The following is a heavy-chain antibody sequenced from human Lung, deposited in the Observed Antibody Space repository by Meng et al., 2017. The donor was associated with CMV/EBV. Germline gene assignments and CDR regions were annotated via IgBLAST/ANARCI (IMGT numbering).Heavy chain of an antibody. J-gene: IGHJ6*02. CDR3: ESESPEYQWLEDYYYGMDV. CDR1: GGSISSSSYY. D-gene: IGHD6-19*01. Sequence: SETXSLXXTVSGGSISSSSYYWGWIRQPPGKGLEWIGSIYYSGSTYYNPSLKSRVTISVDTSKNQFSLKLSSVTAADTAVYYCESESPEYQWLEDYYYGMDVWGQGXTVTVSS. V-gene: IGHV4-39*07. CDR2: IYYSGST.